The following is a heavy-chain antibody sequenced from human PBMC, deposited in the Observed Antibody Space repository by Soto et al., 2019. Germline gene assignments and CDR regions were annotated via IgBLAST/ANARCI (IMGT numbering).Heavy chain of an antibody. CDR3: ARDGAAGRFLEWLSSNYYYYYGMDV. V-gene: IGHV3-30-3*01. Sequence: PGGSLRLSCAASGFTFSSYAMHWVRQAPGKGLEWVAVISYDGSNKYYADSVKGRFTISRDNSKNTLYLQMNSLRAEDTAVYYCARDGAAGRFLEWLSSNYYYYYGMDVWGQGTTVTAP. D-gene: IGHD3-3*01. J-gene: IGHJ6*02. CDR2: ISYDGSNK. CDR1: GFTFSSYA.